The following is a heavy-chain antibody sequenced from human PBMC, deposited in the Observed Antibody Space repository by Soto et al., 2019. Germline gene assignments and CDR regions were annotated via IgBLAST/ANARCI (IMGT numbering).Heavy chain of an antibody. D-gene: IGHD6-13*01. J-gene: IGHJ6*02. CDR1: GGTFSSYT. CDR3: ARIVGSSWYYYYGMDV. CDR2: IIPILGIA. Sequence: QVQLVQSGAEVKKPGSSVKVSCKASGGTFSSYTISWVRQAPGQGLEWMGRIIPILGIANYAQKFQGRVTITXXKXTXTAYMELSSLRSEDTAVYYCARIVGSSWYYYYGMDVWGQGTTVTVSS. V-gene: IGHV1-69*02.